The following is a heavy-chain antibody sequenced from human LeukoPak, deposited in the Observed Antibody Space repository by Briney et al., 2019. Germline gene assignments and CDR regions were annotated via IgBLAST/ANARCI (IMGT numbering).Heavy chain of an antibody. Sequence: ASVKVSCKASTYTFTNYGISWVRQAPGQGLEWMGWISAYNGNTNYQQKFQGRVTMTTDTSTSTAYMELRSLRSDDTAVYYCAGGYYGSGSYRVEAFDIWGQGTMVTVSS. CDR2: ISAYNGNT. D-gene: IGHD3-10*01. V-gene: IGHV1-18*01. CDR3: AGGYYGSGSYRVEAFDI. J-gene: IGHJ3*02. CDR1: TYTFTNYG.